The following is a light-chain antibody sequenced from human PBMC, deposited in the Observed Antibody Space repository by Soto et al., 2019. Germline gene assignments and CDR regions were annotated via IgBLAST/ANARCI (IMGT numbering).Light chain of an antibody. CDR2: DAS. Sequence: DIQMTQSPSSLSASVGDRVTITCQASQNINNYLNWYQQKPGRAPKLLIYDASNLQSGVPSRFSGSGSGTEFTLTISSLQPEDFATYYCQQLKSYPQTFGQGTKVDIK. J-gene: IGKJ1*01. CDR1: QNINNY. CDR3: QQLKSYPQT. V-gene: IGKV1-9*01.